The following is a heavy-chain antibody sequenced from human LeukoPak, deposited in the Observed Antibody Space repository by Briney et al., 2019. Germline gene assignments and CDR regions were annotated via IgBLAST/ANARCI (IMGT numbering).Heavy chain of an antibody. CDR1: GVSISSSNSY. CDR2: IYYSGNT. V-gene: IGHV4-39*07. CDR3: ARGLIKYGDHVGAFDI. J-gene: IGHJ3*02. D-gene: IGHD4-17*01. Sequence: PSETLSLTCTVSGVSISSSNSYWGWIRQPPGKGLEWIGSIYYSGNTYYNASLKSQVSISIDTSKNQFSLKLSSVTAADTAVYYCARGLIKYGDHVGAFDIWGQGTMVSVTS.